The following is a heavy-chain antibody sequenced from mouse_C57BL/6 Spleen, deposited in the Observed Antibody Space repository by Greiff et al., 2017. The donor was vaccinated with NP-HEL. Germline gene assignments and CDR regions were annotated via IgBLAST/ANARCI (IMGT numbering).Heavy chain of an antibody. CDR3: ARRGYSNYAYYFDY. CDR1: GYTFTSYW. J-gene: IGHJ2*01. CDR2: IDPSDSYT. Sequence: QVQLQQPGAELVMPGASVKLSCKASGYTFTSYWMHWVKQRPGQGLEWIGEIDPSDSYTNYNQKFKGKSTLTVDKSSSTAYMQLSSLTSEDSAVYYCARRGYSNYAYYFDYWGQGTTLTVSS. D-gene: IGHD2-5*01. V-gene: IGHV1-69*01.